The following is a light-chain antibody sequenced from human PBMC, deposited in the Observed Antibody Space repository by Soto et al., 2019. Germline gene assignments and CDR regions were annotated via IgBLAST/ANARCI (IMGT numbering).Light chain of an antibody. V-gene: IGKV3-20*01. CDR2: AAS. CDR3: QQYGSSLFS. CDR1: QSLRSS. Sequence: ETMMTQSPDTLSVSLGERATLSCRASQSLRSSLAWYQQKPGQAPRLLIYAASSRATGIPDRFSGSGSGTDFTLTISRLEPEDFAVYYCQQYGSSLFSFGPGTKVDI. J-gene: IGKJ3*01.